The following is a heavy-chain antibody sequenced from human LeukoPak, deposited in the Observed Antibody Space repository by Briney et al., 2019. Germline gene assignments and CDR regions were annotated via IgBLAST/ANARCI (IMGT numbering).Heavy chain of an antibody. CDR1: GGAISSHY. Sequence: SEALSLTCTVSGGAISSHYWSWIRQPPGKGLEWIGYIYYSGTTNYNPSLKSRVTISVDTSKNQFSLKLNSVTAADTAVYYCARYGSGGYLDYWGQGTLVTVSS. CDR2: IYYSGTT. CDR3: ARYGSGGYLDY. D-gene: IGHD3-10*01. V-gene: IGHV4-59*08. J-gene: IGHJ4*02.